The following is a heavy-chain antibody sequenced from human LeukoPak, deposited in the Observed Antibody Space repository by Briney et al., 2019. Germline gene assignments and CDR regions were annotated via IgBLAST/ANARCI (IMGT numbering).Heavy chain of an antibody. D-gene: IGHD3-22*01. CDR3: ARRSYYYDSSGYYLDY. J-gene: IGHJ4*02. CDR1: GYSFTSYW. CDR2: IYPGDSDT. V-gene: IGHV5-51*01. Sequence: GESLKISCKGSGYSFTSYWIGWVRQMPGKGLEWMGIIYPGDSDTRYSPSFQGQVTISADKSISTAYLQWSSLKASDTAMYYCARRSYYYDSSGYYLDYWGQGTLVTVSS.